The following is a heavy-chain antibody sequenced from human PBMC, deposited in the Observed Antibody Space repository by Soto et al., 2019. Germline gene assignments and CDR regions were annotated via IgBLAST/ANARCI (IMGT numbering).Heavy chain of an antibody. CDR2: IYWDDDK. Sequence: FSGFRITKRGVGVGWIRQPPGKALEWLAVIYWDDDKRYSPSLKTRLVLTKDTPKNQVVLTMTNMDSVDTATYFCAHIVITYGVVVADYAFAVRGQGTTVTVSS. V-gene: IGHV2-5*02. CDR1: GFRITKRGVG. J-gene: IGHJ3*01. D-gene: IGHD3-16*01. CDR3: AHIVITYGVVVADYAFAV.